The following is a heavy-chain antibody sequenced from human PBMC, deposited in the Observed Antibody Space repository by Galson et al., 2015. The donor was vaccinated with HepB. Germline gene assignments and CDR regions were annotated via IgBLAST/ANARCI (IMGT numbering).Heavy chain of an antibody. CDR2: ISAYNGKT. V-gene: IGHV1-18*01. J-gene: IGHJ4*02. D-gene: IGHD3-10*01. Sequence: SVKVSCKASGFTFSSYGISWVRQAPGQGLEWMGWISAYNGKTKNAQNLQGRVTMTTDTSTSTAYMELRSLRSDDTAVYYCARDVLNHDSGTYYRNWGQGTLVTVSS. CDR1: GFTFSSYG. CDR3: ARDVLNHDSGTYYRN.